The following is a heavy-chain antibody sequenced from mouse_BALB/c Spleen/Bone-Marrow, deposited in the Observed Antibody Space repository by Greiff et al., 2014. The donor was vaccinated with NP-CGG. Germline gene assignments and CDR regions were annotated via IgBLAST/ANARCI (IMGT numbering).Heavy chain of an antibody. Sequence: QVQLQQSVAELVRPGSSVKISCKASGYTFSNSWMNWMKQRPGQGLEWIGQIYPGDGDTNYIGKFTGKATLTADKSSSTAYMQLSSLTSEAYAVYFRASQGDSSNDTDHWGQRTPVTVSP. CDR3: ASQGDSSNDTDH. CDR1: GYTFSNSW. D-gene: IGHD3-2*02. J-gene: IGHJ4*01. V-gene: IGHV1-80*01. CDR2: IYPGDGDT.